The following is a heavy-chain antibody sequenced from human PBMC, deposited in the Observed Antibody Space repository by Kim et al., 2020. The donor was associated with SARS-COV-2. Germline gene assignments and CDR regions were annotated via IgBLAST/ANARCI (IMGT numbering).Heavy chain of an antibody. J-gene: IGHJ6*02. CDR3: ARERQLVGTGYYYGMDV. CDR2: ISSSSSYI. Sequence: GGSLRLSCAASGFTFSSYSMNWVRQAPGKGLEWVSSISSSSSYIYYADSVKGRFTISRDNAKNSLYLQMNSLRAEDTAVYYCARERQLVGTGYYYGMDVWGQGTTVTVSS. D-gene: IGHD6-13*01. V-gene: IGHV3-21*01. CDR1: GFTFSSYS.